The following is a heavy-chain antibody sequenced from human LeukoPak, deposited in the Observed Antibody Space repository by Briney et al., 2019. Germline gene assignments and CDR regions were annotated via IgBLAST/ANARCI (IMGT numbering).Heavy chain of an antibody. V-gene: IGHV3-30*04. CDR3: ARVLIWFGEPSDFDY. Sequence: GGSLRLPCAASGFTFSSYAMHWVRQAPGKGLEWVAVISYDGSNKYYADSVKGRFTISRDNSKNTLYLQMNSLRAEDTAVYYCARVLIWFGEPSDFDYWGQRTQVSVSS. CDR1: GFTFSSYA. CDR2: ISYDGSNK. J-gene: IGHJ4*02. D-gene: IGHD3-10*01.